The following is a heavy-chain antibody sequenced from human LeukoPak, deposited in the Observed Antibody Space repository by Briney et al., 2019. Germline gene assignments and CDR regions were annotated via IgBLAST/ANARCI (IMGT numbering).Heavy chain of an antibody. CDR1: VGSINSYE. CDR2: IYYSGST. J-gene: IGHJ1*01. CDR3: ARPHSSGYYGGYFQH. D-gene: IGHD6-19*01. Sequence: SETLSRTCSLPVGSINSYERGCVIIPPEQGLDSNCCIYYSGSTNYNPSLKSRVTISVDTCKNQFSLKLSSVTAADTAVYYCARPHSSGYYGGYFQHWGQGTLVTVSS. V-gene: IGHV4-59*08.